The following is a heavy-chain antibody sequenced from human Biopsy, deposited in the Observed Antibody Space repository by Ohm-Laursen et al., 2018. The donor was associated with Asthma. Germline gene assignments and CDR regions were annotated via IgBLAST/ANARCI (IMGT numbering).Heavy chain of an antibody. CDR1: GFVFRSHA. CDR3: AKRRGYSDLTDFDH. V-gene: IGHV3-30*18. CDR2: VSYDGGVA. J-gene: IGHJ4*02. Sequence: SLRLSCSATGFVFRSHAMHWVRQAPGKGLEWVAVVSYDGGVAHYADSMKGRFTISRDNARSTLYLQMNRLRTDDTAVYYCAKRRGYSDLTDFDHWGQGTLVTVSS. D-gene: IGHD3-3*01.